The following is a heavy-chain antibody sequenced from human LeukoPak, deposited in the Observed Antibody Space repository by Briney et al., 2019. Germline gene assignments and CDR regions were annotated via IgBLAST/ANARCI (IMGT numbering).Heavy chain of an antibody. CDR3: ARAPGAPRGYYAGGFDV. V-gene: IGHV4-30-2*01. CDR1: GGSIMGGGYS. J-gene: IGHJ3*01. D-gene: IGHD3-22*01. CDR2: VFHSGDT. Sequence: SETLSFTCAVSGGSIMGGGYSWSWIRQTPEKGLEWIGHVFHSGDTEYNPSLKNRVAMSLVRSKNQVSLELSSVAAADTAVYYCARAPGAPRGYYAGGFDVWGQGTLVTVSS.